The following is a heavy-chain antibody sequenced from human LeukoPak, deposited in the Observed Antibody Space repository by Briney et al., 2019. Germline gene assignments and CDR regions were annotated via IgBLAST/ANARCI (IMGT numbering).Heavy chain of an antibody. V-gene: IGHV3-33*01. CDR3: ARVSEDYSSGWYEEYFQY. D-gene: IGHD6-19*01. J-gene: IGHJ1*01. CDR2: IWYDGSKK. CDR1: GFTFSRYG. Sequence: GGSLRLSCAASGFTFSRYGMHWVRQAPGKGLEWVAVIWYDGSKKNYADSVKGRFTISRDNSKNTLNLQMTSPRAEDTAVYHCARVSEDYSSGWYEEYFQYWGQGTLVIVSS.